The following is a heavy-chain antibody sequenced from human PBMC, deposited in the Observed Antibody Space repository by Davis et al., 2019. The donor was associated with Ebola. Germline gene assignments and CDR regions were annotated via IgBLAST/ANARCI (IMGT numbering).Heavy chain of an antibody. Sequence: GGSLRLSCAASGFTFSSYAMHWVRQAPGKGLEWVAVISYDGSNKYYADSVKGRFTISRDNSKNTLYLQMNSLRAEDTAVYYCARDRGLRRQYYFDYWGQGTLVTVSS. CDR3: ARDRGLRRQYYFDY. J-gene: IGHJ4*02. CDR1: GFTFSSYA. CDR2: ISYDGSNK. V-gene: IGHV3-30-3*01. D-gene: IGHD4-17*01.